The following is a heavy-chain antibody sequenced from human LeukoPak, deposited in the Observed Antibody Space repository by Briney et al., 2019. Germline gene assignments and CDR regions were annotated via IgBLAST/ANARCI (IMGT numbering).Heavy chain of an antibody. V-gene: IGHV3-74*01. D-gene: IGHD3-22*01. J-gene: IGHJ6*02. CDR2: ITGDGSWT. CDR3: ARSHYYDGSDFYYYYGLDV. Sequence: GGSLRLSCAASGNYWMHWVRQAPGKGLVWVSHITGDGSWTTYADTVKGRFTISKDNAKNTVYLQMNSLRAEDTAVYYCARSHYYDGSDFYYYYGLDVWGQGTTVTVSS. CDR1: GNYW.